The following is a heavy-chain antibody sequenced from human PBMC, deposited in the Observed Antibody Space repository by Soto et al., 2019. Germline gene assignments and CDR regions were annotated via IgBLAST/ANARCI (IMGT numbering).Heavy chain of an antibody. Sequence: GESLRVWCRGAGDKFAGYGIAWVSQMPGKGLELMGIIYPSDSDTRYRPSFQGQVTVSADKSISSAYLQWSSLRASDTAMYYCARGGVSTRTFDYWGQGTPVTVSS. D-gene: IGHD3-3*01. CDR2: IYPSDSDT. J-gene: IGHJ4*02. CDR3: ARGGVSTRTFDY. CDR1: GDKFAGYG. V-gene: IGHV5-51*01.